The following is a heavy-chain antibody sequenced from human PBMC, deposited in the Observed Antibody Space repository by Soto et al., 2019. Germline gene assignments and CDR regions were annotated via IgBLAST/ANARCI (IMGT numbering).Heavy chain of an antibody. CDR2: INPNSGGT. D-gene: IGHD6-13*01. Sequence: ASVKVSCKASGYTFTGYYMHWVRQAPGQGPEWMGWINPNSGGTNYAQKFQGRVTMTRDTSISTAYMELSSLRSDDTALYYCARQKFSSSWFFDYWGQGTLVTVS. CDR1: GYTFTGYY. V-gene: IGHV1-2*02. J-gene: IGHJ4*02. CDR3: ARQKFSSSWFFDY.